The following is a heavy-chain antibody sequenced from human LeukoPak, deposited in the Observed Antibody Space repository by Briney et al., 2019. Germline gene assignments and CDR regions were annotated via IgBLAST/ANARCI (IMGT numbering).Heavy chain of an antibody. J-gene: IGHJ5*02. V-gene: IGHV3-30*18. CDR2: ISYDGSNK. CDR3: AKDWGSSGWYNYFDP. D-gene: IGHD6-19*01. Sequence: GGSLRLSCAASGFTFSSYGMHWVRQAPGKGLEWVAVISYDGSNKYYADSVKGRFTISRDNSKNTLYLQMDTLRAEDTAVYYCAKDWGSSGWYNYFDPWGQGTLVTVSS. CDR1: GFTFSSYG.